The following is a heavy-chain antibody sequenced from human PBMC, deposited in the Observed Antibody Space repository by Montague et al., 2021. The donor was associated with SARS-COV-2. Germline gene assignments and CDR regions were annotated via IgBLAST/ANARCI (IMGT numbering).Heavy chain of an antibody. CDR3: ARDNYGDWGYYGLDV. CDR1: GGSIGTYY. CDR2: IYYTGST. V-gene: IGHV4-59*01. Sequence: SETLSLTCTVSGGSIGTYYWNWIRQSPGKGLEWLGYIYYTGSTXXXPSXXXRVTISMDTSRDQLSLWLKSVTAADTAVYYCARDNYGDWGYYGLDVWGQGTTVIVSS. J-gene: IGHJ6*02. D-gene: IGHD4-17*01.